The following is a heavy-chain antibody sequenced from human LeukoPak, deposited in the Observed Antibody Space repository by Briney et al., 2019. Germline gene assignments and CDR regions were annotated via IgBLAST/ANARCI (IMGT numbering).Heavy chain of an antibody. Sequence: ASVKVSCKASGYTFTSYGISWVRQATGQGLEWMGWISAYNGNTNYAQKLQGRVTMTTDTSTSTAYMELRSLRSDDTAVYYCASGRVGATNLGAFDIWGQGTTVTVSS. CDR2: ISAYNGNT. CDR1: GYTFTSYG. CDR3: ASGRVGATNLGAFDI. V-gene: IGHV1-18*01. J-gene: IGHJ3*02. D-gene: IGHD1-26*01.